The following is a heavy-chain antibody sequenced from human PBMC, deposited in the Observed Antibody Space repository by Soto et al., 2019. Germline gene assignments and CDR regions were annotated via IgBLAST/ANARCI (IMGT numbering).Heavy chain of an antibody. D-gene: IGHD3-16*01. Sequence: QVQLVESGGGVVQPGRSLRLSCAASGFPFTSYGMHWVREGPDKGLEWVAIISYDGSDKYYADSVKGRFTISRDNSKNTLYLQMNSLRPEDTALYYCLGGQYSFEYLGQGHLVIVSS. CDR3: LGGQYSFEY. V-gene: IGHV3-30*03. CDR1: GFPFTSYG. J-gene: IGHJ4*02. CDR2: ISYDGSDK.